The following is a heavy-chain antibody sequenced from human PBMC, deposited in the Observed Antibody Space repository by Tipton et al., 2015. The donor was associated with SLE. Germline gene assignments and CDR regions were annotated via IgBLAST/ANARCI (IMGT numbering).Heavy chain of an antibody. CDR1: GGSISSGSYY. J-gene: IGHJ6*03. CDR2: IYTSGST. CDR3: ARELAEYSSSSGLSDYYYYMDV. V-gene: IGHV4-61*02. Sequence: TLSLTCTVSGGSISSGSYYWSWIRQPAGKGLEWIGRIYTSGSTNYNPSLKSRVTISVDTPKNQFSLKLSSVTAADTAVYYCARELAEYSSSSGLSDYYYYMDVWGKRTTVTVSS. D-gene: IGHD6-6*01.